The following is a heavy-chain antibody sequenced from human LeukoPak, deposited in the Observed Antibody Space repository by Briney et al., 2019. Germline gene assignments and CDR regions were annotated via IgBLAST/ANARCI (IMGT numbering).Heavy chain of an antibody. Sequence: GGSLRLSCTTSGFTFGHYAMTWVRQAPGKGLEWVGFIRSKVYGGAAEYAASVKGRFTISRDDFKSIAYLQMNSLRAEDTAVYYCASPGSSIAARRNGYYYYMDVWGKGTTVTVSS. CDR1: GFTFGHYA. CDR3: ASPGSSIAARRNGYYYYMDV. D-gene: IGHD6-6*01. V-gene: IGHV3-49*04. CDR2: IRSKVYGGAA. J-gene: IGHJ6*03.